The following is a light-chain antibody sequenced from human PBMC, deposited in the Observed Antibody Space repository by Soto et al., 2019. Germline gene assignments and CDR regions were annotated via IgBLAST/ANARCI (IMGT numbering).Light chain of an antibody. V-gene: IGLV2-14*01. CDR3: SSDTSRSTPYV. CDR2: DVS. Sequence: QSVLTQPASLSGSPGQSITISCTGTSSDVGGYNYVSWYQQHPGKAPKLMIYDVSNRPSGVSNRFSGSKSGNTASLTISGLQAEDEADYYCSSDTSRSTPYVFGTGTKVTVL. CDR1: SSDVGGYNY. J-gene: IGLJ1*01.